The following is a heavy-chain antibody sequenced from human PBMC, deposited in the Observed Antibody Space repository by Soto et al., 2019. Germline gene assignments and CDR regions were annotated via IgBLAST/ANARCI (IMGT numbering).Heavy chain of an antibody. CDR3: AKGGQMTTVTLFGY. D-gene: IGHD4-17*01. V-gene: IGHV3-30*18. J-gene: IGHJ4*02. CDR1: GFTFSSYG. Sequence: QVQLVESGGGVVQPGRSLRLSCAASGFTFSSYGMHWVRQAPGKGLEWVAVISYDGSNKCYADSVKDRFTISRDNSKNTLYLQMNSLRAEDTAVYYCAKGGQMTTVTLFGYWGQGTLVTVSS. CDR2: ISYDGSNK.